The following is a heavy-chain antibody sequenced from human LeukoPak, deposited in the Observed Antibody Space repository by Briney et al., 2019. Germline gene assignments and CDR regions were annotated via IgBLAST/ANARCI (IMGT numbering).Heavy chain of an antibody. J-gene: IGHJ4*02. CDR1: GFTFSTYA. CDR3: ATDYTPDGLYDIDY. V-gene: IGHV3-23*01. Sequence: GGSLRLSCAASGFTFSTYAMNWVRQTPGKGLDWVSGIRGNAGRTYYADSVKGRFTISRDNSKNTHYLQMNSLRVEVTAKYYGATDYTPDGLYDIDYWGQGTQVTVSS. CDR2: IRGNAGRT. D-gene: IGHD3-9*01.